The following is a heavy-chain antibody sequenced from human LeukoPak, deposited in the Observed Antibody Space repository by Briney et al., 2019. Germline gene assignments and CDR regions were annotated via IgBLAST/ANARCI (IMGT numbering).Heavy chain of an antibody. CDR2: IYYSGST. V-gene: IGHV4-31*03. CDR1: GGSISSGGYY. J-gene: IGHJ6*02. D-gene: IGHD2-8*01. Sequence: SETLSLTCTVSGGSISSGGYYWSWIRQHPGKGLEWIGYIYYSGSTYYNPSLKSRVTISVDTSKNQFSLKLSSVTAADTAVYYCARAIVHYYYGMDVWGQGTTVTVSS. CDR3: ARAIVHYYYGMDV.